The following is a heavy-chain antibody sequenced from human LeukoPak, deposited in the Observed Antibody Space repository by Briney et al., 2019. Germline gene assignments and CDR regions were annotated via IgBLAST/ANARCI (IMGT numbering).Heavy chain of an antibody. CDR3: SRCFRRLRYPQSGWNWFDP. D-gene: IGHD3-9*01. CDR1: GGSFSGYY. Sequence: PSETLSLTCAVYGGSFSGYYWSWLRQPPGKGLEWIGEINHSGSTNYNPSLKSQVTISVDTSKNQFSLKLSSATAADTAVYYCSRCFRRLRYPQSGWNWFDPWGQGTLVSVSS. J-gene: IGHJ5*02. CDR2: INHSGST. V-gene: IGHV4-34*01.